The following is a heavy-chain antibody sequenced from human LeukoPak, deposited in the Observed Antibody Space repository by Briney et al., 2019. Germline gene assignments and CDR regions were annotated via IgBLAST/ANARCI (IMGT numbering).Heavy chain of an antibody. CDR2: IWYDGSDK. CDR1: GFSFSSYG. Sequence: PGRSLGLSCAASGFSFSSYGMHWARQAPGKGLEWVAVIWYDGSDKHYGDSVKGRFTISRDNSENTVYLQMNSMRAEDTAVYYCAREGIQMWSLDYWGQGTLVTVSS. D-gene: IGHD5-18*01. CDR3: AREGIQMWSLDY. V-gene: IGHV3-33*01. J-gene: IGHJ4*02.